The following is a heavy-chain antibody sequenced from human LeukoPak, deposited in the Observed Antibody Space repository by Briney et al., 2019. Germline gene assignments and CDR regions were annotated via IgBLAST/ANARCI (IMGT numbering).Heavy chain of an antibody. CDR2: IYHSGST. D-gene: IGHD5-18*01. CDR3: ARGRGTAIGFDY. Sequence: SETLSLTCAVSGGSISSYYWSWIRQPPGKGLEWIGYIYHSGSTNYNPSLKSRVTISVDTSKNQFSLKLSSVTAADTAAYYCARGRGTAIGFDYWGQGTLVTVSS. CDR1: GGSISSYY. V-gene: IGHV4-59*08. J-gene: IGHJ4*02.